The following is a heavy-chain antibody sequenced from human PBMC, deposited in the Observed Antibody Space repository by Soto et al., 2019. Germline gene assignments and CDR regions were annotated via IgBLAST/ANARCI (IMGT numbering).Heavy chain of an antibody. CDR2: INPSGGST. CDR3: ASWPGGAAAGPYYFDY. D-gene: IGHD6-13*01. CDR1: GYTFTSYY. J-gene: IGHJ4*02. Sequence: QVQLVQSGAEVKKPGASVKVSCKASGYTFTSYYMHWVRQAPGQGLEWMGIINPSGGSTSYAQKFQGRVTMTXXTXTXTVYMELSSLRSEDTAVYYCASWPGGAAAGPYYFDYWGQGTLVTVSS. V-gene: IGHV1-46*01.